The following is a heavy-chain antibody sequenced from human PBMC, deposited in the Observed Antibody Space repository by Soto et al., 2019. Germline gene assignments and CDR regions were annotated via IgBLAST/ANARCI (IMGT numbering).Heavy chain of an antibody. CDR2: ITSSSRYI. CDR3: ARDTPPAPFAF. V-gene: IGHV3-21*01. J-gene: IGHJ4*02. CDR1: GFTFSSYS. Sequence: GGSLRLSCAASGFTFSSYSMNWVRQAPGKGLEWVSSITSSSRYIYYADSVKGRFTISRDNARNSLFLQMNSLRAEDTAIYYCARDTPPAPFAFWGQGTLVTVSS.